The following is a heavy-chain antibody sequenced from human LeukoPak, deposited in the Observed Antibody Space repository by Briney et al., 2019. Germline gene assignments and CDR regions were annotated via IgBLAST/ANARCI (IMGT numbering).Heavy chain of an antibody. CDR2: INHSGST. J-gene: IGHJ2*01. Sequence: PSETLSLTCAVYGGSFSGYYWSWIRQPPGKGLEWIGEINHSGSTNYNPSLKSRVTISVDTSKNQFSLKLSSVTAADTAVYYCAREAPLYWYFDLWGRGTLVTVSS. CDR1: GGSFSGYY. CDR3: AREAPLYWYFDL. V-gene: IGHV4-34*01.